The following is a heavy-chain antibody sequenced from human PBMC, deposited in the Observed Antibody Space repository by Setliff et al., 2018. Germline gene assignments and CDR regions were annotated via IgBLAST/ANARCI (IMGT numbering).Heavy chain of an antibody. D-gene: IGHD3-22*01. CDR2: SIPMYRTT. V-gene: IGHV1-69*05. CDR1: GGTFSRYA. Sequence: ASVKVSCKASGGTFSRYAISWVRQAPGQGLEWMGGSIPMYRTTKYAQKFQGRVTITTDTSTSTAYMELRSLRSDDTAVYYCARDPFRNYDTAPVWFDPWGQGTLVTSPQ. CDR3: ARDPFRNYDTAPVWFDP. J-gene: IGHJ5*02.